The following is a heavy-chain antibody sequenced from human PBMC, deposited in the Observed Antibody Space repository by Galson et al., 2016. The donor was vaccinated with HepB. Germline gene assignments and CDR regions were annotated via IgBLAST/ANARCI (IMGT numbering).Heavy chain of an antibody. CDR3: AIPRGYRYSMDV. CDR2: IYSGGSR. Sequence: LRLSCAASGLTVSANYMSWVRQAPGKGLEWVSVIYSGGSRYYADFVRGRFTISRHNSNNTLYLQMNSLRPEDTAVYFCAIPRGYRYSMDVWGQGTTVTVSS. CDR1: GLTVSANY. D-gene: IGHD5-18*01. J-gene: IGHJ6*02. V-gene: IGHV3-53*04.